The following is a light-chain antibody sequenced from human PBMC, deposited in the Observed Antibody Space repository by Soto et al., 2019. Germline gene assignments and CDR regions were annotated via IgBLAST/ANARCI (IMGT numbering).Light chain of an antibody. V-gene: IGLV2-14*01. CDR2: DVS. J-gene: IGLJ1*01. CDR1: RSDVGGYNY. Sequence: QSVLTQPASVSGSPGQSITISCTGTRSDVGGYNYVSWYQQHPGKAPKLMIYDVSNRPSGVSNRFSGSKSGNTASLTISGLQAEDEADYYCSSYTSSSTPCVFGTGTKVTVL. CDR3: SSYTSSSTPCV.